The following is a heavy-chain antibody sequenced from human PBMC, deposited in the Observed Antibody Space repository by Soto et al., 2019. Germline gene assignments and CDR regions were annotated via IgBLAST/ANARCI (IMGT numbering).Heavy chain of an antibody. CDR2: IDPSDSYT. CDR3: AYSYAYGDYYYYGMDV. CDR1: GYSFTSCW. J-gene: IGHJ6*02. V-gene: IGHV5-10-1*01. Sequence: PGESLKISCNGSGYSFTSCWISWVRQMPGKGLEWMGRIDPSDSYTNYSPSFQGHVTISADKSISTAYLQWSSLKASDTAMYYCAYSYAYGDYYYYGMDVWGQGTTVTVSS. D-gene: IGHD5-18*01.